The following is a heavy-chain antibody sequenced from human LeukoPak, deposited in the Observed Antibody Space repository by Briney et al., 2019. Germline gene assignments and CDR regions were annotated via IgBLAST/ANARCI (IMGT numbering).Heavy chain of an antibody. V-gene: IGHV3-30*04. Sequence: AGGSLRLSCAASGFTFSSYAMHWVRQAPGKGLEWVAVISYDGSNKYYADSVKGRFTISRDNAKNSLYLQMNSLRAEDTAVYYCARGGYYFDYWGQGTLVTVSS. CDR1: GFTFSSYA. CDR3: ARGGYYFDY. J-gene: IGHJ4*02. CDR2: ISYDGSNK.